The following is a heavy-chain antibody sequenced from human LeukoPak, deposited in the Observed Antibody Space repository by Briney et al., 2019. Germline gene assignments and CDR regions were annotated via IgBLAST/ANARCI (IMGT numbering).Heavy chain of an antibody. CDR1: GFTFSSYS. CDR3: SKATPPRDGSNPDY. Sequence: PGGSLRLPCAASGFTFSSYSMNWVRQAPGKGLEWVSSISSSSSYIYYADSVKGRFTISRDNAKNTLYLQMNSLRAEDTALYYCSKATPPRDGSNPDYWGQGTLVTVSS. J-gene: IGHJ4*02. CDR2: ISSSSSYI. D-gene: IGHD5-24*01. V-gene: IGHV3-21*01.